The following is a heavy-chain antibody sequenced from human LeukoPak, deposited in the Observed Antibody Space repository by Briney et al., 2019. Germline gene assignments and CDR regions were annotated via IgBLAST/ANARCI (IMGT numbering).Heavy chain of an antibody. CDR3: ARDRGYCTGGSCYRYFET. V-gene: IGHV3-48*01. J-gene: IGHJ4*02. Sequence: PGGSLRLSCAASGFSFSSYSISWVRQAPGKGLEWVSYISHTGDTQYYADSVEGRLTISRDNAKNSGYLQMNTLRAEDTAVYYCARDRGYCTGGSCYRYFETWGQGTLVTVSS. D-gene: IGHD2-15*01. CDR1: GFSFSSYS. CDR2: ISHTGDTQ.